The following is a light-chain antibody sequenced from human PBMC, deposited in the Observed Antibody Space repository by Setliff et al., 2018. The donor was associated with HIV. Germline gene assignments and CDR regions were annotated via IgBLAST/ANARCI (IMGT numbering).Light chain of an antibody. J-gene: IGLJ1*01. CDR2: EVS. Sequence: QSALTQPASVSGSPGQSITISCTGTSSDVGGYNYVSWYQQHPGKAPKLMIYEVSNRPSGVSNRFSGSKSGNTASLTISGLQAEDEADYYCCSNTGSNTYVFGSGTKVTV. CDR3: CSNTGSNTYV. V-gene: IGLV2-14*01. CDR1: SSDVGGYNY.